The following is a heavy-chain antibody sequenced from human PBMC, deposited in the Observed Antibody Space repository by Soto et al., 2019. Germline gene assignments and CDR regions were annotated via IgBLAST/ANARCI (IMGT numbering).Heavy chain of an antibody. CDR1: GFTFSTYA. D-gene: IGHD3-10*01. CDR2: ISGSGGST. CDR3: AKEYGSGSYDWFDP. J-gene: IGHJ5*02. V-gene: IGHV3-23*01. Sequence: PGGSLRLSCAASGFTFSTYAMTWVRQAPGKGLEWVSAISGSGGSTYYADSVKDRFTISRDNSKSTLFLQMNSLRAEDTAVYYCAKEYGSGSYDWFDPWGQGTLVTVS.